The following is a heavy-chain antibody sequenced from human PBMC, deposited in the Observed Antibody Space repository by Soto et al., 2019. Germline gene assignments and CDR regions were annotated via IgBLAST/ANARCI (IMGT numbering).Heavy chain of an antibody. CDR2: INPEGTST. J-gene: IGHJ5*02. CDR3: TSYTFALMDT. Sequence: PGGSLRLSCTASGFTFAFYWMHWVRQTPGKGLVWVSRINPEGTSTNYADSVEGRFTISRDNAKSALYLQMNSLSDEDTAIYYCTSYTFALMDTWGQGTLVTVSS. D-gene: IGHD3-16*01. V-gene: IGHV3-74*01. CDR1: GFTFAFYW.